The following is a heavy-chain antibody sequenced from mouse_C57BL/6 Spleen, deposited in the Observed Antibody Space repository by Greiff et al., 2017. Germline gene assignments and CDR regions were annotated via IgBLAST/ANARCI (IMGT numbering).Heavy chain of an antibody. CDR2: IDPNSGGT. Sequence: QVQLQQPGAELVKPGASVKLSCKASGYTFTSYWMHWVKQRPGRGLEWIGRIDPNSGGTKYNEKFKSKATLTVDKPSSTAYMQLSSLTSEDSAVYYCDSYSKGDEDYYAMDYWGQGTSVTVSS. D-gene: IGHD2-12*01. J-gene: IGHJ4*01. V-gene: IGHV1-72*01. CDR3: DSYSKGDEDYYAMDY. CDR1: GYTFTSYW.